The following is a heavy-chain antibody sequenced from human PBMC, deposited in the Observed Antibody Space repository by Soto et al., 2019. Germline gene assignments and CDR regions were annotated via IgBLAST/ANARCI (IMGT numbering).Heavy chain of an antibody. Sequence: SETLSLTCTVSGGSISSGDYYWSWIRQPPGKGLEWIGYIYYSGSTYYNPSLKSRVTISVDTSKNQFSLKLSSVTAADTAVYYCARDIHSGYDWDYYYYGMDVWGQGTTVTVSS. CDR2: IYYSGST. D-gene: IGHD5-12*01. V-gene: IGHV4-30-4*01. J-gene: IGHJ6*02. CDR3: ARDIHSGYDWDYYYYGMDV. CDR1: GGSISSGDYY.